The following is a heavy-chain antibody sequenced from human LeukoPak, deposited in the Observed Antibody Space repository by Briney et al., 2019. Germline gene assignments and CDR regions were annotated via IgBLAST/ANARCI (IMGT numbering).Heavy chain of an antibody. V-gene: IGHV3-53*01. CDR1: GFTISSSY. D-gene: IGHD4-17*01. Sequence: GGSLRLSCAASGFTISSSYMSWVRRPPGKGLEWVSVIYSGGSTYYADSVKGRFTISRDNSKNTLYLQLNSLRGEDTAVYYCASQTTVKYYFDYWGQGILVTVSS. CDR3: ASQTTVKYYFDY. J-gene: IGHJ4*02. CDR2: IYSGGST.